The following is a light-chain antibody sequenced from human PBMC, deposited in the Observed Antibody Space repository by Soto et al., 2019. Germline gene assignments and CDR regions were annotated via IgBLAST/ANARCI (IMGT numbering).Light chain of an antibody. J-gene: IGLJ2*01. CDR1: SSDIGSYDL. V-gene: IGLV2-23*01. CDR2: EDS. CDR3: CSYAGSSTLT. Sequence: QSALTQPASVSGSPGQSITISCTGTSSDIGSYDLVSWYQRHPGKAPKLMIHEDSKRPSGVSNRFSGSKSGSTASLTISGLQAEDEADYYCCSYAGSSTLTFGGGTKLTVL.